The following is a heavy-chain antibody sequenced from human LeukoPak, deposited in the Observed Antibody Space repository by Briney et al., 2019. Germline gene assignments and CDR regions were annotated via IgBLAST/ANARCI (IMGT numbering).Heavy chain of an antibody. CDR2: INPNSGGT. J-gene: IGHJ5*02. V-gene: IGHV1-2*02. CDR3: ARAPSTGYGSGSLNWFDP. CDR1: GYTFTSYG. D-gene: IGHD3-10*01. Sequence: GASVKVSCKASGYTFTSYGISWVRQAPGQGLEWMGWINPNSGGTNYAQNFQGRVTMTRDTSISTAYMELSRLRSDDTAVYYCARAPSTGYGSGSLNWFDPWGQGTLVTVSS.